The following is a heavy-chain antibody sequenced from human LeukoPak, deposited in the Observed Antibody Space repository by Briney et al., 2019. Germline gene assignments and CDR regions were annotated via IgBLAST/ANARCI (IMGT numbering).Heavy chain of an antibody. CDR2: MNPNSGNT. V-gene: IGHV1-8*03. J-gene: IGHJ4*02. Sequence: ASVKVSCKASGYTFTSYDINWVRQATGQGLEWMGWMNPNSGNTGYAQKFQGRVTITRNTSISTAYMELSSLRSEDTAVYCCARGITIFGVAPGGYWGQGTLVTVSS. CDR1: GYTFTSYD. CDR3: ARGITIFGVAPGGY. D-gene: IGHD3-3*01.